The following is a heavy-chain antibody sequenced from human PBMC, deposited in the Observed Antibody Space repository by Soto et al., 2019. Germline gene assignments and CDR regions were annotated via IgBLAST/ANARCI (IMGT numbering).Heavy chain of an antibody. V-gene: IGHV3-23*01. CDR2: ISGSGGST. CDR1: GFTFSSYA. D-gene: IGHD2-2*01. Sequence: GGSLRLSCAASGFTFSSYAMSWVRQAPGKGLEWVSAISGSGGSTYYADSVKGRFTISRDNSKNTLYLQMNSLRAEDTAVYYCAKPVRDIVVVPAAMALDVWGQGTTVTVS. CDR3: AKPVRDIVVVPAAMALDV. J-gene: IGHJ6*02.